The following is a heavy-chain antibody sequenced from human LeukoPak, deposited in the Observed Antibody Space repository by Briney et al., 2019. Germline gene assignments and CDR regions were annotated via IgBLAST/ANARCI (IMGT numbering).Heavy chain of an antibody. J-gene: IGHJ4*02. V-gene: IGHV4-59*01. Sequence: PSETLSLTCTVSGGSISHYYWSWIRQPPGKGLEWIGYIHYSGTTNYNPSLKSRVTTSLDTSKNQFSLKLSSVTAADTAVYYCARDHHNSSWYFQFDYWGQGTLVTVSS. CDR2: IHYSGTT. CDR3: ARDHHNSSWYFQFDY. D-gene: IGHD6-13*01. CDR1: GGSISHYY.